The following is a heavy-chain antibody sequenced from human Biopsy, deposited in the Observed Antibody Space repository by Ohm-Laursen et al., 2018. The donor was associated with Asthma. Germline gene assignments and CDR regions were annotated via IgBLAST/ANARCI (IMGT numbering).Heavy chain of an antibody. J-gene: IGHJ6*02. V-gene: IGHV1-18*01. CDR3: ARAVDYSHYYGIDV. Sequence: GASVKISSKPSGYTFNSAGITWVRQAPGQGLEWMGWISVYNGNTKVAQKLQDRVTMITDTSTSTAYMELRSLRSDDTAVYFCARAVDYSHYYGIDVWGQGTTVTVS. D-gene: IGHD3-10*01. CDR1: GYTFNSAG. CDR2: ISVYNGNT.